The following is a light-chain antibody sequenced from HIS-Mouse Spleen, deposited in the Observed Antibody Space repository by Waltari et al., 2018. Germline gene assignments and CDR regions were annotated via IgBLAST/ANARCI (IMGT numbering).Light chain of an antibody. CDR3: CSYAGSSTPYV. J-gene: IGLJ1*01. Sequence: QSALTQPASVSGSPGQSITISCTRTSSDVGSYNLVSWYQQHPGKAPKLMIYEGSKRPSGVSNRFSGSKSGNTASLTISGLQAEDEADYYCCSYAGSSTPYVFGTGTKVTVL. CDR1: SSDVGSYNL. V-gene: IGLV2-23*01. CDR2: EGS.